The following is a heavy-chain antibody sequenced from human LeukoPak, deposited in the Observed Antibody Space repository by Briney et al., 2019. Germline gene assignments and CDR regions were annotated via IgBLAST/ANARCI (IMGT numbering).Heavy chain of an antibody. CDR3: GSYGLDAFDI. CDR1: GGTFSSYD. V-gene: IGHV4-34*08. D-gene: IGHD2-15*01. CDR2: INHSGST. Sequence: SESLTLTCAASGGTFSSYDRSWIRQPPGKGLEWIGEINHSGSTNYNPSPKSRVTISVDTSKNQFSLKLSSVTAADTAVYYCGSYGLDAFDIWGQGTMVTVSS. J-gene: IGHJ3*02.